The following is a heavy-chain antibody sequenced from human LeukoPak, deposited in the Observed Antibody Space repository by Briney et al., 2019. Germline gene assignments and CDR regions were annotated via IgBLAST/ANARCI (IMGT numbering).Heavy chain of an antibody. CDR3: ARSLWIQPQFDY. J-gene: IGHJ4*02. CDR2: IYYSGST. D-gene: IGHD5-18*01. Sequence: PSQTLSLTCTVSGGSISSGGYYWSWIRQHPGKGLEWIGYIYYSGSTYYNPSLKSRVTISVDTSKNQFSLKLSSVTAADTAVYYCARSLWIQPQFDYWGQGTLVTVSP. V-gene: IGHV4-31*03. CDR1: GGSISSGGYY.